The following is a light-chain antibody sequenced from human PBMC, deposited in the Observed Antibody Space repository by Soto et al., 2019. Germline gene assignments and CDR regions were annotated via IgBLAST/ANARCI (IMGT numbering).Light chain of an antibody. J-gene: IGLJ2*01. CDR2: DTS. CDR3: LLFYDSFRV. V-gene: IGLV7-46*01. CDR1: TGATTSGHY. Sequence: QTVVTQEPSLTVSPGGTVTLTCGSSTGATTSGHYPYWIQQKPGQAPKTLIYDTSNKHSWTPARFPGSLLGGKAALTLSGAQPEDEADYYCLLFYDSFRVFGGGTQLTVL.